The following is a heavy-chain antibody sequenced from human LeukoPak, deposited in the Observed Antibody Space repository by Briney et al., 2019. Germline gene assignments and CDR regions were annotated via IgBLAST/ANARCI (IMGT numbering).Heavy chain of an antibody. Sequence: PSGPLSLTCGVSGGSISNTNWWSWVRQPPGQGLEWSGEIYLSGLTNYNPSLKSRVTVSLDKSKNHPTLNLTSVTAADTAVYYCSRENGAFSPFGYWGQGTLVTVPS. CDR3: SRENGAFSPFGY. V-gene: IGHV4-4*02. J-gene: IGHJ4*02. CDR1: GGSISNTNW. CDR2: IYLSGLT. D-gene: IGHD2-8*01.